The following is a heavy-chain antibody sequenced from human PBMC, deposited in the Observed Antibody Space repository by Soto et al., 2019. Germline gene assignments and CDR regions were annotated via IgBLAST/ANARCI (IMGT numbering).Heavy chain of an antibody. V-gene: IGHV3-72*01. CDR3: AREASVAALNWFDP. J-gene: IGHJ5*02. CDR1: GLTLSDHY. CDR2: SRDKAQGYST. Sequence: PGGSLRLSCAGSGLTLSDHYIDWVRQAPGKGLEWVGRSRDKAQGYSTAYAASVKGRFTVSRDNSKNTVYLQMNSLTPEDTATYYCAREASVAALNWFDPWGQGTLVTVSS. D-gene: IGHD6-6*01.